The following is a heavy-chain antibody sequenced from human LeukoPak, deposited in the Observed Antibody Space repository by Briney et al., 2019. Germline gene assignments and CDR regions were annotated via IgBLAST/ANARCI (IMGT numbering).Heavy chain of an antibody. Sequence: RPGGSLRLSCAASGFTFSSYGMHWVRQAPGKGLEWVEVISYDGSNKYYADSVKGRFTISRDNSKNTLYLQMNSLRAEDTAVYYCAKDYCSSTSCYVFDYWGQGTLVTVSS. J-gene: IGHJ4*02. CDR2: ISYDGSNK. V-gene: IGHV3-30*18. D-gene: IGHD2-2*01. CDR1: GFTFSSYG. CDR3: AKDYCSSTSCYVFDY.